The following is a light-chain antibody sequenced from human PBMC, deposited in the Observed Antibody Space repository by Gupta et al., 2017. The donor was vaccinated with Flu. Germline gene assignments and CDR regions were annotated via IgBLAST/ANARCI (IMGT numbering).Light chain of an antibody. CDR3: QQSYSAPPIT. Sequence: DIQMTQSPSSLSASVGDTVTITCRASRSISTYLNWYQQKPGKAPKLLIYLASSLQSGVPSRFSGSGSGTDFTLTINSLQPEDFATYYCQQSYSAPPITFGQGTKLEIK. J-gene: IGKJ2*01. CDR1: RSISTY. CDR2: LAS. V-gene: IGKV1-39*01.